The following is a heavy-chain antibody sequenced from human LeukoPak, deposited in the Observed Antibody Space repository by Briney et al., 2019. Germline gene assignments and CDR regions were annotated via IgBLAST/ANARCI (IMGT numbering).Heavy chain of an antibody. J-gene: IGHJ3*02. D-gene: IGHD3-3*01. CDR2: INERGTDS. Sequence: GGSLRLSCTASGFTFSGHWIHWVRQPPGMGLVWVSRINERGTDSMYAESVKGRFTISRDNAKNTVYLQMNSLRAEDTAVYYCSRALLNQDAFDIWGQGTMVTVSS. CDR1: GFTFSGHW. CDR3: SRALLNQDAFDI. V-gene: IGHV3-74*03.